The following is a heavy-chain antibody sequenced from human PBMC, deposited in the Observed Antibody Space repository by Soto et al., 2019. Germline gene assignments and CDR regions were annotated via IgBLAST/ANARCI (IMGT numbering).Heavy chain of an antibody. CDR2: ITSRSDYI. CDR3: ARVDGYTYPNDY. D-gene: IGHD5-12*01. J-gene: IGHJ4*02. Sequence: EVQLVESGGGPVKPGGSLRLSCAASGFTFSNYGMTWVRQAPGKGLEWVSSITSRSDYIYYTDSVRGRFTISRDNAKNSLFLQMNRLRAEDTAVYFCARVDGYTYPNDYWGQGTLVTVSS. V-gene: IGHV3-21*02. CDR1: GFTFSNYG.